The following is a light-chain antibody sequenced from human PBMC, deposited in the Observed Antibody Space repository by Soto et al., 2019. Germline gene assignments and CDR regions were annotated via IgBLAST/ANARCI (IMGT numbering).Light chain of an antibody. CDR3: QQSYSTLPYT. J-gene: IGKJ2*01. V-gene: IGKV1-39*01. Sequence: IQMTQSPSSLSASVGDRVTLRCRASRNISSDLNWYQQKPGKAPKLPIYRASTLQNGVPSRFSGAGSATDFTLTISSLQPEDFATYSCQQSYSTLPYTFGQGTKVDIK. CDR1: RNISSD. CDR2: RAS.